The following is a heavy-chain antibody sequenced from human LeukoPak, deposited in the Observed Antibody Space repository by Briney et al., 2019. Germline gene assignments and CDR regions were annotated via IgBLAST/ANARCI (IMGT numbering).Heavy chain of an antibody. D-gene: IGHD6-13*01. V-gene: IGHV1-69*06. J-gene: IGHJ6*03. CDR2: IIPIFGTA. Sequence: SVKVSCKASGGTFSSYAISWVRQAPGQGLEWMGGIIPIFGTANYAQKFQGRVTITADKSTSTAYMELSSLRSEDTAVYYCARAGGVGSSSWQEQYYYYMDVWGKGTTVTVSS. CDR3: ARAGGVGSSSWQEQYYYYMDV. CDR1: GGTFSSYA.